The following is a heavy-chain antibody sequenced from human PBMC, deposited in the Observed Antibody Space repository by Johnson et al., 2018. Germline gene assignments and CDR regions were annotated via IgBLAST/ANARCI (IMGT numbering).Heavy chain of an antibody. J-gene: IGHJ3*02. D-gene: IGHD4-17*01. CDR2: ISYDGSNK. Sequence: VQLLESGGGVVQPGRSLRLSCAASGFTFSAYGIHWVRQAPGKGLEWVAVISYDGSNKYYADSVKGRFTISRDNSKNTLYLQMNSLRAEDTAVYYCARESYLLRGDYTSLDTDAFDIWGQGTMVTVSS. CDR1: GFTFSAYG. V-gene: IGHV3-30*03. CDR3: ARESYLLRGDYTSLDTDAFDI.